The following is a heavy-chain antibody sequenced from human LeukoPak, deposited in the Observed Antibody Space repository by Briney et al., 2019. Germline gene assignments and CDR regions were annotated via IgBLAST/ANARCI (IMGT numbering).Heavy chain of an antibody. CDR3: AREDYGDLDY. CDR1: GFTSSSYG. J-gene: IGHJ4*02. CDR2: IRYDGSIK. D-gene: IGHD4-17*01. V-gene: IGHV3-30*02. Sequence: PGGSLRLSCAPSGFTSSSYGMHWVRQAPGQGLEWVAFIRYDGSIKYYADSVKGRFTISRDNSKNTLYLQLNSLRAEDTAIYYCAREDYGDLDYWGQGTLVTVSS.